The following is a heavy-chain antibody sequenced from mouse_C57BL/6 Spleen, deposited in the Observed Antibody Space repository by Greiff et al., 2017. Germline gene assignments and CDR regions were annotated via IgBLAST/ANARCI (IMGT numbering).Heavy chain of an antibody. CDR2: FHPYNYDT. CDR3: SSGHYGSSVDY. V-gene: IGHV1-47*01. CDR1: GYTFTTYP. J-gene: IGHJ2*01. Sequence: QVQLQQSGAELVKPGASVKMSCKASGYTFTTYPIEWMKQNHGKSLEWIGNFHPYNYDTKYPEKFKGKATLTVEKSSRTVYLELSRFKSDASAVYYCSSGHYGSSVDYWGQGTTLTVAS. D-gene: IGHD1-1*01.